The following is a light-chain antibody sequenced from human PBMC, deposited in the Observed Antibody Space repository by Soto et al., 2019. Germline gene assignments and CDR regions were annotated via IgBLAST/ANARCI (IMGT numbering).Light chain of an antibody. CDR1: QSISNN. J-gene: IGKJ5*01. V-gene: IGKV3-11*01. CDR3: QQRAGSST. CDR2: DAS. Sequence: EIVMTQSPATLSVSPGERATPSCRASQSISNNLAWYQQIPGQAPRLLIYDASRRVTGIPARFSGSGSGTDFTLTLSSLEPEDFAVYYCQQRAGSSTFGQGTRLEIK.